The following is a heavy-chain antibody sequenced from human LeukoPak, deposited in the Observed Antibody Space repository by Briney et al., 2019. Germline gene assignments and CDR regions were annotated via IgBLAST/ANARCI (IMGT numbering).Heavy chain of an antibody. CDR3: ARDSKSMTTVTLDAFDI. CDR2: ISSSSSTI. J-gene: IGHJ3*02. V-gene: IGHV3-48*01. CDR1: GFTFSSYE. D-gene: IGHD4-17*01. Sequence: GGSLRLSCAASGFTFSSYEMNWVRQAPGKGLEWVSYISSSSSTIYYADSVKGRFTISRDNAKNSLYLQMNSLRAEDTAVYYCARDSKSMTTVTLDAFDIWGQGTMVTVSS.